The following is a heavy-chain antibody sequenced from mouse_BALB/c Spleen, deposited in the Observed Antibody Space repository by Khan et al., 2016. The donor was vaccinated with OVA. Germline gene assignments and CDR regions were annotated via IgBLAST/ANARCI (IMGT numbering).Heavy chain of an antibody. CDR1: GFTFSSYG. CDR2: FSSGGHYT. Sequence: EVELVESGGDLVKPGGSLKLSCAASGFTFSSYGMSWVRQTPDKRLEWVATFSSGGHYTYFPDSVRGRFTLSRDNAKNTLYLQMSSLKSEDTAMFYFARPITTARGDYYAMDYWGQGTSVTVSS. V-gene: IGHV5-6*01. J-gene: IGHJ4*01. D-gene: IGHD1-2*01. CDR3: ARPITTARGDYYAMDY.